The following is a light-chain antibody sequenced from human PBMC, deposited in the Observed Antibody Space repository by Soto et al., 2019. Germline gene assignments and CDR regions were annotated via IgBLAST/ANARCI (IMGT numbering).Light chain of an antibody. Sequence: DIHVTQSPSSLSASVGDRVTIACRASQDSRNGLGWYQQKPGKAPKRLIYPASSLQSGVPSRFSGSRSGPDFTLTISSLQPEDFTTYYCQQSYSSPPTFGQGTQVDIK. CDR3: QQSYSSPPT. J-gene: IGKJ1*01. CDR1: QDSRNG. CDR2: PAS. V-gene: IGKV1-39*01.